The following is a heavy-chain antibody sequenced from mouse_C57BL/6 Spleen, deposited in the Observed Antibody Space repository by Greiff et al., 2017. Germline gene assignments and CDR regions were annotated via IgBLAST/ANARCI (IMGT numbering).Heavy chain of an antibody. CDR1: GYTFTSYW. Sequence: VQLQQPGAELVKPGASVKLSCKASGYTFTSYWMHWVKQRPGQGLEWIGMINPTSGSTNYNEKFKSKATLTVDKSSSTAYMQLSSLTSEDSAVYDCARAPAGDFDYWGQGTTLTVSS. CDR2: INPTSGST. D-gene: IGHD4-1*01. V-gene: IGHV1-64*01. CDR3: ARAPAGDFDY. J-gene: IGHJ2*01.